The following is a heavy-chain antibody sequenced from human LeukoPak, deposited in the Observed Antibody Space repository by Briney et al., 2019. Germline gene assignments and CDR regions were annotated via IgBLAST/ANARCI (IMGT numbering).Heavy chain of an antibody. Sequence: GASVKVSCKASGYTFTGYYMHWVRQAPGQGLEWMGWINPNSGGTNYAQKFQGRVTMTRDTSISTAYMELSRLRSDDTAVYYCARDQDSSSWYGPRGGMDVWGQGTTVTVSS. D-gene: IGHD6-13*01. V-gene: IGHV1-2*02. CDR2: INPNSGGT. J-gene: IGHJ6*02. CDR1: GYTFTGYY. CDR3: ARDQDSSSWYGPRGGMDV.